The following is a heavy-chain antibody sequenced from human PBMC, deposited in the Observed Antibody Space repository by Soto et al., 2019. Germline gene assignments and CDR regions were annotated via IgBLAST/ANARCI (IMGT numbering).Heavy chain of an antibody. CDR3: AKDLRGIYDYIWGSYRSDAFDI. CDR1: GFTFSSYA. J-gene: IGHJ3*02. V-gene: IGHV3-23*01. Sequence: EVQLLESGGGLVQPGGSLRLSCAASGFTFSSYAMSWVRQAPGKGLAWVSAISGSGGSTYYADSVKGRFTISRDNSKNTLYLQMNSLRAEDTAVYYCAKDLRGIYDYIWGSYRSDAFDIWGQGTMVTVSS. CDR2: ISGSGGST. D-gene: IGHD3-16*02.